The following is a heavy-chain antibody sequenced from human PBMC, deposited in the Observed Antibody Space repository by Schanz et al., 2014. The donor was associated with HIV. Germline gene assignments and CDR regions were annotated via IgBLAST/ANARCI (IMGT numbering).Heavy chain of an antibody. Sequence: EVQLLESGGGVVQPGRSLRLSCAASGFTLEDYAMHWVRQAPGKGLEWVSGMSWNRRRIGYGDAVKGRFTISRDNANNFVYLEMNGLRVEDTALYYCAKGIMGATEYYYGMDVWGQGTMVTVSS. CDR1: GFTLEDYA. J-gene: IGHJ6*02. V-gene: IGHV3-9*01. D-gene: IGHD1-26*01. CDR2: MSWNRRRI. CDR3: AKGIMGATEYYYGMDV.